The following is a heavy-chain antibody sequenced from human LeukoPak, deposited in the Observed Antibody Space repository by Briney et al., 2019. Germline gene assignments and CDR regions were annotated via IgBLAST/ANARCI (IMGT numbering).Heavy chain of an antibody. J-gene: IGHJ4*02. V-gene: IGHV3-30*04. D-gene: IGHD3-10*01. CDR3: AKGSGMVRGLYDY. Sequence: GGSLRLSCAASGFTFSSYAMSWVRQAPGKGLEWVAVISYDGSNKYYADSVKGRFTISRDNSKNTLYLQMNSLRAEDTAVYYCAKGSGMVRGLYDYWGQGTLVTVSS. CDR2: ISYDGSNK. CDR1: GFTFSSYA.